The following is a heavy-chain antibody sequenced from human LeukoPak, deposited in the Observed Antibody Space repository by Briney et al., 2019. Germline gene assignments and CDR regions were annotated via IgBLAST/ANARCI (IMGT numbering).Heavy chain of an antibody. CDR3: AVAQPDAPFDY. CDR1: GFTFSSYW. CDR2: IRGDESRK. J-gene: IGHJ4*02. V-gene: IGHV3-7*01. Sequence: GGSLRLSCAASGFTFSSYWMHWVRQAPGKGLEWVANIRGDESRKYYLDSVTGRFTISRDNAKNSLYLQMNSLRAEDTAVYFCAVAQPDAPFDYWGQGNRVTVSS. D-gene: IGHD2-2*01.